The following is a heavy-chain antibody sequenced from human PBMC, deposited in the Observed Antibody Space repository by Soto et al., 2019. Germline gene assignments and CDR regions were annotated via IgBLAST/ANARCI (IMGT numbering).Heavy chain of an antibody. CDR2: INPSGGST. Sequence: GVSVEACWEARGFTFTSYYMQSVRQAPGQGLEWMGIINPSGGSTSYAQKFQGRVTMTRDTSTSTVYMELSSLRSEDTAVYYCARVWGPDAFDIWGQGTMVTVS. CDR1: GFTFTSYY. D-gene: IGHD7-27*01. J-gene: IGHJ3*02. V-gene: IGHV1-46*01. CDR3: ARVWGPDAFDI.